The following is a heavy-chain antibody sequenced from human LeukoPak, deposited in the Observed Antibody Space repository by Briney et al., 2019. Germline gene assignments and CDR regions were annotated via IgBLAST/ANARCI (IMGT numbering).Heavy chain of an antibody. V-gene: IGHV3-30-3*01. Sequence: GRSLRLSCAASGFTFSTYAMHWVRQAPGKGLEWLAVISYDGSNKYYADSVKGRFTISRDNSKNTLYLQMNSLRAEDTALYYCARVDSAGGYWGQGTLVTVFS. CDR1: GFTFSTYA. D-gene: IGHD5-18*01. CDR3: ARVDSAGGY. CDR2: ISYDGSNK. J-gene: IGHJ4*02.